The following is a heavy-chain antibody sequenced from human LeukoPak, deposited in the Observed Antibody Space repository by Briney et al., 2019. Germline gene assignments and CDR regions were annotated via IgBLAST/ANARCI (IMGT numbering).Heavy chain of an antibody. Sequence: GRSLRLSCAASGFTFSSYAMHWVRQAPGKGLEWVAVISYDGSNKYYADSVKGRFTISRDNSKNTLSLEMNSLRAEDTAVYYCARDRWDLDYWGQGTLVTVSS. V-gene: IGHV3-30-3*01. CDR3: ARDRWDLDY. D-gene: IGHD1-26*01. CDR1: GFTFSSYA. CDR2: ISYDGSNK. J-gene: IGHJ4*02.